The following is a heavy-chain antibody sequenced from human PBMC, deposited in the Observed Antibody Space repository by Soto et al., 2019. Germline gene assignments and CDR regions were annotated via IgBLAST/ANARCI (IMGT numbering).Heavy chain of an antibody. Sequence: PSETLSPTCTVSGGSVSTGMKYWRRVQQPPGKALEFIGYMYKTVETLLNSSLKSRVTLSRETSQNQFSLTLSSVTAADTAVYFCMKAHESGDFLGMSVWGPGTTV. V-gene: IGHV4-61*01. CDR1: GGSVSTGMKY. CDR3: MKAHESGDFLGMSV. J-gene: IGHJ6*02. D-gene: IGHD3-10*01. CDR2: MYKTVET.